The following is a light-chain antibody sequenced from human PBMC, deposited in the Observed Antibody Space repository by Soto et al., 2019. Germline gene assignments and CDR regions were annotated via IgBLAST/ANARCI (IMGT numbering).Light chain of an antibody. CDR1: QSVLYSSNNKNY. CDR2: WAS. CDR3: QQYYSTPTWT. V-gene: IGKV4-1*01. J-gene: IGKJ1*01. Sequence: DIVMTQSPDSLAVSLGERATINCKSSQSVLYSSNNKNYLAWYQQKPGQPPKLLIYWASTRESGVPDRFSGSGSGTDFTLPISSLQAEDVAVYYCQQYYSTPTWTFGQGTKVESK.